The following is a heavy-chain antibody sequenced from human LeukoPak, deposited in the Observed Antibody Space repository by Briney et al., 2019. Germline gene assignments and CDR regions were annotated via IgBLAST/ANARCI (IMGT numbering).Heavy chain of an antibody. CDR1: GGSISSYY. V-gene: IGHV4-59*01. CDR2: IYYSGST. CDR3: ARDPTYGSGSYQD. J-gene: IGHJ1*01. D-gene: IGHD3-10*01. Sequence: SETLSLTCTVSGGSISSYYWSWIRQPPGKGLEWIGYIYYSGSTNYNPSLKSRVTISVDTSKNQFSLKLSSVTAADTAVYYCARDPTYGSGSYQDWGQGTLVTVSS.